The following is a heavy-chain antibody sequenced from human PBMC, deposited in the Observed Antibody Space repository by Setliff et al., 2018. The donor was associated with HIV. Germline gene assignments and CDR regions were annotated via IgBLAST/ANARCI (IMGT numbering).Heavy chain of an antibody. J-gene: IGHJ3*02. V-gene: IGHV4-4*07. CDR1: GDSVSGYY. Sequence: SETLSLTCAVSGDSVSGYYWSWIRQPAGRGLEWIGRVHSSAGSNYNPSLKSRVTMSVDTAKNQLSLKLTAVSAADTAVYYCARDRIEVLADSPHDVFDIWGRGIMVTVSS. CDR3: ARDRIEVLADSPHDVFDI. D-gene: IGHD3-22*01. CDR2: VHSSAGS.